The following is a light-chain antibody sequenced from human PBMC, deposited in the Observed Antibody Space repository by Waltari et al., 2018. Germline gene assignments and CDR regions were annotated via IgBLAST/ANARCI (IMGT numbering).Light chain of an antibody. Sequence: EIVMTQSPLSLSVTPGEPASISCRSSQNPLHSNGYNYLDWYVQKPGQSPQVLIYLGSDRASGVPDRFSSSGSGTDFTLKISRVEAEDVGIYYCMGALQTATFGPGTRLDIK. V-gene: IGKV2-28*01. CDR1: QNPLHSNGYNY. CDR2: LGS. J-gene: IGKJ5*01. CDR3: MGALQTAT.